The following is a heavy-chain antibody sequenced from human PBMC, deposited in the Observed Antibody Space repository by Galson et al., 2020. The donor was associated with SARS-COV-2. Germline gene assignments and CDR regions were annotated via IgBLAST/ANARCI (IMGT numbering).Heavy chain of an antibody. J-gene: IGHJ2*01. V-gene: IGHV4-59*01. Sequence: SETLSLTCTVSGASFSSYYWSWIRQPPGKGLEWIGDIHYKGSTNYNPSLKSRVTISVDTSKKQFSLRLTSVTAEDTAMYYCAREYCGGDCFHYYFDLWGRGTLVTVSS. CDR2: IHYKGST. CDR3: AREYCGGDCFHYYFDL. CDR1: GASFSSYY. D-gene: IGHD2-21*01.